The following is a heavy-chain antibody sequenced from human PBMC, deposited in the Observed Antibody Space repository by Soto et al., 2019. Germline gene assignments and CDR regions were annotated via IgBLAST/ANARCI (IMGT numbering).Heavy chain of an antibody. CDR1: GFSLRTYG. CDR3: ARDVVTAVAGSVNWFDP. D-gene: IGHD6-19*01. CDR2: IWYDGTKK. Sequence: QVQLVESGGGVVQSGRSLILSCAASGFSLRTYGMQWVRRAPGKGLEWVAFIWYDGTKKFYANSVKGRSTISKDNSNNILYLQMSGLRAEDTAVYYCARDVVTAVAGSVNWFDPWGQGTLVTVSS. J-gene: IGHJ5*02. V-gene: IGHV3-33*01.